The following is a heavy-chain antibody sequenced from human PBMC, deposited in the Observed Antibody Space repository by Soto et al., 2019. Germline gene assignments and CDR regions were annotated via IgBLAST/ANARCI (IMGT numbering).Heavy chain of an antibody. CDR3: ARDGNDFWPMDV. J-gene: IGHJ6*03. D-gene: IGHD3-3*01. CDR2: ISSNGGST. V-gene: IGHV3-64*01. CDR1: GFTFSSYA. Sequence: EVQLVESGGGLVQPGGSLRLSCAASGFTFSSYAMHWVRQAPGKGLEYVSAISSNGGSTYYANSVKGRFTISRDNSKNTLYLHMGSLRAEDMAVYYCARDGNDFWPMDVWGKGTTVTVSS.